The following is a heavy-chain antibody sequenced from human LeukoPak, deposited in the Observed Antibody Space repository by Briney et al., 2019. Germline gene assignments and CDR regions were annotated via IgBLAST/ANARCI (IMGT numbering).Heavy chain of an antibody. Sequence: GGSLRLSCAASGFTFSSYAMHWVRQAPGKGLEWVAVISYDGSNKYYADSVKGRFTISRDNSKNTLYLQMNSLRAEDTAVYYCAEDQGSHRESDYWGQGTLVTVSS. CDR1: GFTFSSYA. V-gene: IGHV3-30-3*01. CDR2: ISYDGSNK. CDR3: AEDQGSHRESDY. D-gene: IGHD3-16*02. J-gene: IGHJ4*02.